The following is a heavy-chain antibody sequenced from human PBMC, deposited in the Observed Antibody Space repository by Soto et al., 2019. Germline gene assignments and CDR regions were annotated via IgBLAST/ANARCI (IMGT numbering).Heavy chain of an antibody. J-gene: IGHJ4*02. V-gene: IGHV3-23*01. Sequence: EVQLLESGGGLVQPGGSLRLSCAASGFIFGSYAMTWVRQAPGKGLEWVSGISGSGDSTYYADSVKGRFTISRDNSQNTLYLEMHSLRAEDTAVYCCAKISCGGGSCYYYFDSWGQGTLVTVSS. CDR1: GFIFGSYA. CDR2: ISGSGDST. D-gene: IGHD2-15*01. CDR3: AKISCGGGSCYYYFDS.